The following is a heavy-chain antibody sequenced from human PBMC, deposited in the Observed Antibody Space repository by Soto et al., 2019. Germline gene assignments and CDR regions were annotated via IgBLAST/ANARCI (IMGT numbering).Heavy chain of an antibody. D-gene: IGHD3-16*01. CDR2: IDESGNT. J-gene: IGHJ4*02. Sequence: SETLSLTCTVSGGPIRSSSHSWDWIRQSPGTGLEWIGSIDESGNTYYNPSLKGRVIMSVDTSKNQFSLKLISVTGADSGFYHCAREGGYVDYWGQGALVTVSS. V-gene: IGHV4-39*02. CDR3: AREGGYVDY. CDR1: GGPIRSSSHS.